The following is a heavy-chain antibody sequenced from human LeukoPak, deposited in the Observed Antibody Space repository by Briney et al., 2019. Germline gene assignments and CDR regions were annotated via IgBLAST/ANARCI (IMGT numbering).Heavy chain of an antibody. CDR3: ARLAQWLVRGRFDY. D-gene: IGHD6-19*01. CDR1: GGSFSGYY. J-gene: IGHJ4*02. V-gene: IGHV4-34*01. CDR2: INHSGST. Sequence: SETLSLTCAVYGGSFSGYYWSWIRQPPGKGLEWIGEINHSGSTNYNPSLKSRVTISVDTSKDQSSLKLSSVTAADTAVYYCARLAQWLVRGRFDYWGQGTLVTVSS.